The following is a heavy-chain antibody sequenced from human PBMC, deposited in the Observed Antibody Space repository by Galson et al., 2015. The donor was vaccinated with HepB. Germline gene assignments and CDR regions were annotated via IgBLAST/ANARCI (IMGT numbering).Heavy chain of an antibody. Sequence: LSLTCTVSGGSISSSDYYWSWIRQPPGKGLEWIGYIYYSGSTYYNPSLKSRVTISVDTSKNQFSLKLSSVTAADTAVYYCARELVWSIAWHGYFDYWGQGTLVTVSS. V-gene: IGHV4-30-4*01. CDR1: GGSISSSDYY. D-gene: IGHD6-6*01. J-gene: IGHJ4*02. CDR3: ARELVWSIAWHGYFDY. CDR2: IYYSGST.